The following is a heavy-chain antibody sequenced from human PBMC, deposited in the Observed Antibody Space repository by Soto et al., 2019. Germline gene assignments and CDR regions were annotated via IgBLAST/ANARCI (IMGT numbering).Heavy chain of an antibody. CDR3: ARDYGGNHFDY. Sequence: PGGSLRLSCAASGCTFRSYDMHWVRQATGKGLEWVSAIGTAGDTYYPGSVKGRFTISRENAKNSLYLQMNSLRAEDTAVYYCARDYGGNHFDYWGQGTLVTVSS. V-gene: IGHV3-13*01. J-gene: IGHJ4*02. CDR1: GCTFRSYD. CDR2: IGTAGDT. D-gene: IGHD4-17*01.